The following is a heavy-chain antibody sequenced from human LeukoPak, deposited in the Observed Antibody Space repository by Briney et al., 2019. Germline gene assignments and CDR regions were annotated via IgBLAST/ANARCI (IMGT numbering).Heavy chain of an antibody. Sequence: ASVKVSCKASGYTFTGYYMHWVRQAPGQGLEWLGLINPSGTYTLYAQKFQGRVTMTRDMSTTTDYMELRSLRSDDTAVYYCARDGDDDILTGYNPSYYYYMDVWGKGTTVTISS. CDR1: GYTFTGYY. CDR2: INPSGTYT. CDR3: ARDGDDDILTGYNPSYYYYMDV. D-gene: IGHD3-9*01. J-gene: IGHJ6*03. V-gene: IGHV1-46*01.